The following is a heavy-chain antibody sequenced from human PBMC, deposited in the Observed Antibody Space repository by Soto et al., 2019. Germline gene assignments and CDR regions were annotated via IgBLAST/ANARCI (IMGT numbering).Heavy chain of an antibody. CDR1: GFTFSSYA. D-gene: IGHD3-22*01. Sequence: GGSLRLSCAASGFTFSSYAMSWVRQAPGKGLEWVSAISGSGGSTYYADSVKGRFTISRDNSKNTLYLQMNSLRAEDTAVYYCAKDRVYYYDSSGYYSGDAFDIWGQGTMVTVSS. CDR3: AKDRVYYYDSSGYYSGDAFDI. V-gene: IGHV3-23*01. CDR2: ISGSGGST. J-gene: IGHJ3*02.